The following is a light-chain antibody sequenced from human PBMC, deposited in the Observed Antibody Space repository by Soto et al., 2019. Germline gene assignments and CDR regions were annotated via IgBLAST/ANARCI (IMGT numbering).Light chain of an antibody. Sequence: DIQMTQSPSSLSASVGDRVTITCQASQDIDNFLNWYQQKPGKATKLLIYDASNLETGVPSRFSGSGFGTDFTFTISSLQPEDTSTYYCQQYDNLPITFGQGTRLEI. J-gene: IGKJ5*01. CDR3: QQYDNLPIT. V-gene: IGKV1-33*01. CDR2: DAS. CDR1: QDIDNF.